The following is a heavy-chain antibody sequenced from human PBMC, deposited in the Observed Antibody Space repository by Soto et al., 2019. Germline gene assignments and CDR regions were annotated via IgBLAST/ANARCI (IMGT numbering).Heavy chain of an antibody. CDR1: GGSSSGYY. D-gene: IGHD1-1*01. CDR2: INHSGST. CDR3: ARMLGVLERGTGGFDP. J-gene: IGHJ5*02. Sequence: SETLSPTCAVYGGSSSGYYWSWIRQPPGKGLEWIGEINHSGSTNYNPSLKSRVTISVDTSKNQFSLKLSSVTAADTAVYYCARMLGVLERGTGGFDPWGQGTLVTVSS. V-gene: IGHV4-34*01.